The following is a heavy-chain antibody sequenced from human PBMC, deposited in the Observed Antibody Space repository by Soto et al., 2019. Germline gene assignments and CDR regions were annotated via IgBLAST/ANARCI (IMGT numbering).Heavy chain of an antibody. Sequence: EVKLLESGGGLVQPGGSLRLSCAASGFTFSTYSMTWVRQAPGKGLEWVAHITATGGNTYYADSVRGRFTISRDTSGNTLHLQMNSLRAEDTALYYCAKCMQAYWNYDAHHIWGQGTMVTVSS. V-gene: IGHV3-23*01. CDR1: GFTFSTYS. D-gene: IGHD1-7*01. CDR3: AKCMQAYWNYDAHHI. J-gene: IGHJ3*02. CDR2: ITATGGNT.